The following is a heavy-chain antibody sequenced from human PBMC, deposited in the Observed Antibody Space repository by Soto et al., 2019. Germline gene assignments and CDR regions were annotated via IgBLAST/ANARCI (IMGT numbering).Heavy chain of an antibody. V-gene: IGHV4-30-4*01. D-gene: IGHD4-17*01. CDR3: ARERPYGDYGQASDY. J-gene: IGHJ4*02. Sequence: QVQLQESGPGLVKPSQTLSLTCTVSGGSISSGDYYWSWIRQPPGKGLEWIGYIYYSGSTYYNPSLKSRVTISVDTSKNQFSLKLSSVTAADTAVYYCARERPYGDYGQASDYWGQGTLVTVSS. CDR2: IYYSGST. CDR1: GGSISSGDYY.